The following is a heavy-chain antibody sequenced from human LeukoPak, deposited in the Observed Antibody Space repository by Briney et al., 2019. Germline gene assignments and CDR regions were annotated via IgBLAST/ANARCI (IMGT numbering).Heavy chain of an antibody. J-gene: IGHJ4*02. CDR1: GGSISSYY. D-gene: IGHD3-9*01. Sequence: SETLSLTCTVSGGSISSYYWSWIRQPAGKGLEWIGRIYTSGSTNYNPSLKSRVTMSVDTSKNQFSLKLSSVTAADTAVYYCARDVYYDILTGYYTAFDYWGQGTLVTVSS. CDR3: ARDVYYDILTGYYTAFDY. V-gene: IGHV4-4*07. CDR2: IYTSGST.